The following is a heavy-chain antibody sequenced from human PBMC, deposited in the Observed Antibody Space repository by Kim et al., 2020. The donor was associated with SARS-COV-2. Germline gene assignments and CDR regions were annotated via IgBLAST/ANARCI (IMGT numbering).Heavy chain of an antibody. V-gene: IGHV1-18*04. J-gene: IGHJ6*02. Sequence: ASVKVSCKASGYTFTSYGISWVRQAPGQGLEWMGWISAYNGNTNYAQKLQGRVTMTTDTSTSTAYMELRSLRSDDTAVYYCARGRGHIVVVPAAKQRAYYYYGMDVWGQGTTVTVSS. CDR2: ISAYNGNT. CDR1: GYTFTSYG. D-gene: IGHD2-2*01. CDR3: ARGRGHIVVVPAAKQRAYYYYGMDV.